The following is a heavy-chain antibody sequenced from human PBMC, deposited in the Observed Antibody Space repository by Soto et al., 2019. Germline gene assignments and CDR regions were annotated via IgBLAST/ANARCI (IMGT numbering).Heavy chain of an antibody. CDR1: GYTLTELS. V-gene: IGHV1-24*01. J-gene: IGHJ6*03. D-gene: IGHD2-2*01. CDR2: FDPEDGET. Sequence: ASVKVSCKVSGYTLTELSMHWVRQAPGKGLEWMGGFDPEDGETIYAQKFQGRVTMTEDTSTDTAYMELSSLRSEDTAVYYCSTSKAEPAAIFYYYYYMDVWGKGTTVTVSS. CDR3: STSKAEPAAIFYYYYYMDV.